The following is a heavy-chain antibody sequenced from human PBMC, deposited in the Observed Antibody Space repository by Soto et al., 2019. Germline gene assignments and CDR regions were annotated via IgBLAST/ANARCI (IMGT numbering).Heavy chain of an antibody. CDR3: AREGPATIAADLSWFDP. D-gene: IGHD6-13*01. Sequence: QVQLQESGPGLVKPSGTLSLTCAVSGGSINSSHWWTWVRQPPGKGLEWIGNIYHSGNTNYNPSLKSRLSMSVDKSKNQCSLRLSSVTAADTAIYYCAREGPATIAADLSWFDPWGQGTLVTVSS. CDR1: GGSINSSHW. CDR2: IYHSGNT. V-gene: IGHV4-4*02. J-gene: IGHJ5*02.